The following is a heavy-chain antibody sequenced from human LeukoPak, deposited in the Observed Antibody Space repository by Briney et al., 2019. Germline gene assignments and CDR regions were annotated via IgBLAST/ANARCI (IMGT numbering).Heavy chain of an antibody. CDR3: ARTQSQSGSYRYYFGY. J-gene: IGHJ4*02. Sequence: SETLSLTCTVSGASVGSAGYYWSWIRQPPGGGLEWIGYIYYISNTNYNPSLKSRVTMSVDPPKNQFSLKLNSVTAADTAVYYCARTQSQSGSYRYYFGYWGQGTLVTVSS. D-gene: IGHD1-26*01. V-gene: IGHV4-61*08. CDR1: GASVGSAGYY. CDR2: IYYISNT.